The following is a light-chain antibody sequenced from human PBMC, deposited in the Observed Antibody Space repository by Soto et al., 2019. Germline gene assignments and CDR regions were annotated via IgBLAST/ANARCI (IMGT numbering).Light chain of an antibody. CDR1: QSITGW. Sequence: DIQMTQSPSTLSSSVGDIVTITCRSSQSITGWLAWFQQKPGRAPKLLISKASSLQSGVPSRFSGSGSGKEFTLTISSLQPDDFANYYCQQYNPYAPWTFGQGTKVDIK. CDR3: QQYNPYAPWT. J-gene: IGKJ1*01. CDR2: KAS. V-gene: IGKV1-5*03.